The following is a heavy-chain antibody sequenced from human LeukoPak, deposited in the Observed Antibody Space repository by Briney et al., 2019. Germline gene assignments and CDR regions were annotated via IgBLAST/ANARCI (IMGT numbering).Heavy chain of an antibody. D-gene: IGHD1-26*01. CDR2: IKSKTDGGTT. CDR3: TRHYSGSYSDY. J-gene: IGHJ4*02. Sequence: GGSLRLSCAASGFTFSNAWMSWVRQAPGKGLEWVGRIKSKTDGGTTDYAAPVKGRFTISRDDSKNTLYLQMNSLKTEDTAVYYRTRHYSGSYSDYWGQGTLVTVSS. CDR1: GFTFSNAW. V-gene: IGHV3-15*01.